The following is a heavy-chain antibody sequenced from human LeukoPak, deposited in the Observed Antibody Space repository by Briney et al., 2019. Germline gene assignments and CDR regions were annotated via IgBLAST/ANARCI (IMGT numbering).Heavy chain of an antibody. CDR2: IYYSGST. CDR1: GGSISSSSYY. V-gene: IGHV4-39*01. J-gene: IGHJ4*02. CDR3: ASYSSSWYTDY. D-gene: IGHD6-13*01. Sequence: SETLSLTCTVSGGSISSSSYYWSWIRQPPGKGLEWIGSIYYSGSTYYNPSLKSRVTISVDTSKNQFSLKLSSVTAADTAVYYCASYSSSWYTDYWRQGTLVTVSS.